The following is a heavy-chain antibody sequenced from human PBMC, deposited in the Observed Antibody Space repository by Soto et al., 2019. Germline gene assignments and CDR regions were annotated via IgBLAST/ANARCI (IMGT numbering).Heavy chain of an antibody. CDR2: ISSSSSTI. Sequence: GGSLRLSCAASGFTFSSYSMNWVRQAPGKGLEWVSYISSSSSTIYYADSVKGRFTISRDNAKNSLYLQMNSLRAEDTAVYYCAREYCSSTSCLNWFDPRGQGTPVTVSS. J-gene: IGHJ5*02. V-gene: IGHV3-48*01. D-gene: IGHD2-2*01. CDR3: AREYCSSTSCLNWFDP. CDR1: GFTFSSYS.